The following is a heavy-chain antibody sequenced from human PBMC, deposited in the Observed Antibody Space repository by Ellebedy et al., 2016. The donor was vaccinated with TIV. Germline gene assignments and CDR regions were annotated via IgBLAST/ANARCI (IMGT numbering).Heavy chain of an antibody. V-gene: IGHV1-69*13. CDR1: GYTFTGYY. CDR2: IIPIFGTA. Sequence: SVKVSXXASGYTFTGYYMHWVRQAPGQGLEWMGGIIPIFGTANYAQKFQGRVTITADESTSTAYMELSSLRSEDTAVYYCARDCGYCSSTSRGRVGWWDYYGMDVWGQGTTVTVSS. CDR3: ARDCGYCSSTSRGRVGWWDYYGMDV. J-gene: IGHJ6*02. D-gene: IGHD2-2*03.